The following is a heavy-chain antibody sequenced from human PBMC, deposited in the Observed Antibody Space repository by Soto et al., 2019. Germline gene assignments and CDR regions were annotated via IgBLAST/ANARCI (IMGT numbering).Heavy chain of an antibody. V-gene: IGHV4-59*03. CDR3: AGSGYYHNSGMDV. CDR2: IYYGGTT. J-gene: IGHJ6*02. CDR1: GGSLSPNY. Sequence: SETLSLTCTVSGGSLSPNYWSWIRQPPGKGLEWIGYIYYGGTTTNNPSLNSRVAISIDTSKNQFSLTLSSVTAAGTAVYYCAGSGYYHNSGMDVWGQGTTVTVSS. D-gene: IGHD3-22*01.